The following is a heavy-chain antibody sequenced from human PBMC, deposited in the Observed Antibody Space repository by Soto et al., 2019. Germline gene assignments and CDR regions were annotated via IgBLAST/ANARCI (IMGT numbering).Heavy chain of an antibody. D-gene: IGHD4-17*01. CDR3: ARGGLRAYWIDP. CDR2: INGDGSGT. CDR1: GFTFSNYW. V-gene: IGHV3-74*01. J-gene: IGHJ5*02. Sequence: EVQLVESGGGLIQPGGSLRLSCAASGFTFSNYWIHWVRQAPGEGLVWLSRINGDGSGTNYADSVKGRFTISRDNAKKTVYLQMNSLRAEDTAVYYCARGGLRAYWIDPWGQGTLVTVSS.